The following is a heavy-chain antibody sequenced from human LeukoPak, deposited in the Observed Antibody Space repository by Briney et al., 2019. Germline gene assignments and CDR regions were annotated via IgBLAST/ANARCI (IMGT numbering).Heavy chain of an antibody. Sequence: SVKVSCKASGGTFSSYAISWVRQAPGQGLEWMGRIIPILGIANYAQKFQGRVTITADKSTSTAYMELSSLRSEDTAVYYCARGGIMASSSPMDYWGQGTLVTVSS. D-gene: IGHD6-13*01. J-gene: IGHJ4*02. CDR1: GGTFSSYA. CDR3: ARGGIMASSSPMDY. CDR2: IIPILGIA. V-gene: IGHV1-69*04.